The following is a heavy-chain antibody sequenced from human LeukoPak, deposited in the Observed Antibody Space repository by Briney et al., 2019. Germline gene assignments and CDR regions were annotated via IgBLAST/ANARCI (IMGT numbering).Heavy chain of an antibody. CDR1: GGSISSSSYY. D-gene: IGHD5-24*01. J-gene: IGHJ4*02. CDR3: AREEMATIGSDY. V-gene: IGHV4-39*07. Sequence: SETLSLTCTVSGGSISSSSYYWGWIRQPPGKGLEWIGSIYYSRSTYYNPSLKSRVTISVDTSKNKFSLKLSSVTAADTAVYYCAREEMATIGSDYWGQGTLVTVSS. CDR2: IYYSRST.